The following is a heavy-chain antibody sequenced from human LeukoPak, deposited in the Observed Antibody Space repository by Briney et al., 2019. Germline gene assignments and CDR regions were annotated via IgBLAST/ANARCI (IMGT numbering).Heavy chain of an antibody. CDR3: ARRATTERGHSYGLDY. CDR2: ISFSGSYI. V-gene: IGHV3-21*01. D-gene: IGHD5-18*01. J-gene: IGHJ4*01. CDR1: GFTFSNYS. Sequence: PGGSLRLSCAASGFTFSNYSMNWVRQAPGKGLEWVSPISFSGSYIYYADSLRGRITISRDNTKNSLYLQMNSLRAEDTAVYYCARRATTERGHSYGLDYWGQGTLVTVSS.